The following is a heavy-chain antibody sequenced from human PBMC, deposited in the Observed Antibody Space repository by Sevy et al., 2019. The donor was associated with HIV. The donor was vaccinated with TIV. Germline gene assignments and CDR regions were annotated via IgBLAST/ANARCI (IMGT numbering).Heavy chain of an antibody. D-gene: IGHD5-12*01. CDR2: ISSSSSYI. CDR3: ASGTGYSGYADFDY. V-gene: IGHV3-21*01. CDR1: RFTFSSYS. J-gene: IGHJ4*02. Sequence: GGSLRLSCAASRFTFSSYSMNWVRQAPGKGLEWVSSISSSSSYIYYSDSVKGRFTISRDKAKNSLYLQMNSLRAEDTAVYYCASGTGYSGYADFDYWGQGTLVTVSS.